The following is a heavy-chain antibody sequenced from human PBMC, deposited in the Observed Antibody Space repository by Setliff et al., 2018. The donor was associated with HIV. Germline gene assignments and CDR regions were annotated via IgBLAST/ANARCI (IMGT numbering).Heavy chain of an antibody. D-gene: IGHD2-21*01. Sequence: GGSLRLSCAVSGITFGNAWMSWVRQAPGKGLGWVGRIKSKADGGATDYAAPVKGRFSISRDDSKNMLYLQMNSLETEDTAVYYCTTGTRLVDWGQGALVTVSS. CDR1: GITFGNAW. CDR2: IKSKADGGAT. V-gene: IGHV3-15*01. CDR3: TTGTRLVD. J-gene: IGHJ4*02.